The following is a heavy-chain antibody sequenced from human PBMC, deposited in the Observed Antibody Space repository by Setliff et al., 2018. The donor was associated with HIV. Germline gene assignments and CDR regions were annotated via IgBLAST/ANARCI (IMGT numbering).Heavy chain of an antibody. V-gene: IGHV1-3*01. CDR2: INAGNGVT. CDR1: GYSFTYYA. J-gene: IGHJ4*02. CDR3: TRDQKYGSGSYYKSGTFDY. D-gene: IGHD3-10*01. Sequence: ASVKVSCKASGYSFTYYAVHWVRQAPGQRLEWMGWINAGNGVTRYAEKFQGRVTFTRDTSASTAYMELSSLRSADTAVYYCTRDQKYGSGSYYKSGTFDYWGQGALVTVSS.